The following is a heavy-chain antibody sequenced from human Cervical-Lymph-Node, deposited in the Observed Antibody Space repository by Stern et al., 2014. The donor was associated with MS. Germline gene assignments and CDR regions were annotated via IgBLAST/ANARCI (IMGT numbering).Heavy chain of an antibody. D-gene: IGHD4-17*01. Sequence: VQLVQSGAEVKKPGESLKISCKGSGYSFITYSIGWVRQMPGKGLEWMGVIYPGDSDARYSPSFQGQVPIPADKSISPAYLQWSSLKASDTAIYYCARMSRRCFDYWGQGTLVTVSP. CDR2: IYPGDSDA. CDR3: ARMSRRCFDY. J-gene: IGHJ4*02. V-gene: IGHV5-51*01. CDR1: GYSFITYS.